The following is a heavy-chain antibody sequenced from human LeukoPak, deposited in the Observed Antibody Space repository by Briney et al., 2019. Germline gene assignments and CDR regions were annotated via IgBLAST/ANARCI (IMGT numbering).Heavy chain of an antibody. V-gene: IGHV4-34*01. CDR1: GGSFSGYY. J-gene: IGHJ4*02. CDR2: INHSGST. CDR3: ARGRGLLYSSSPCYFDY. Sequence: SETLSLTCAVYGGSFSGYYWSWIRQPPGKGLEWIGEINHSGSTNYNPSLKSRVTISVDTSKNQFSLKLSSVTAADTAVYYCARGRGLLYSSSPCYFDYWGQGTLVTVSS. D-gene: IGHD6-6*01.